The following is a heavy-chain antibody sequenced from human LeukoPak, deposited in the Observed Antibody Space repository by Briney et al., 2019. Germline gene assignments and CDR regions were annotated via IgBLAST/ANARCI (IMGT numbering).Heavy chain of an antibody. J-gene: IGHJ4*02. CDR1: GCTLDEYV. D-gene: IGHD3-16*01. CDR3: AKSDVWGSHYFDY. Sequence: GGSVSLSFASCGCTLDEYVMHWVGQAGGKGVEGVSLISGDGGSTYYADSVKGRLTISRDNSKNSLYLQMNSLRTEDTALYYCAKSDVWGSHYFDYWGQGTLVTVSS. V-gene: IGHV3-43*02. CDR2: ISGDGGST.